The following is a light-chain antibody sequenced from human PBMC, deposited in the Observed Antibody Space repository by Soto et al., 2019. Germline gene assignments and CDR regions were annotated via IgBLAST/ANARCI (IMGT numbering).Light chain of an antibody. CDR3: YSQARGXSFV. J-gene: IGLJ1*01. CDR1: NSDIWTYNL. CDR2: EGS. Sequence: QSALTQPAAVSGSPVQSITISCIGSNSDIWTYNLVSWYRQHPGKFPKLLIYEGSRRPSGISNRFYGSKSGNTASLTISGLQAEDEADYYCYSQARGXSFVFGTGTKVXV. V-gene: IGLV2-23*01.